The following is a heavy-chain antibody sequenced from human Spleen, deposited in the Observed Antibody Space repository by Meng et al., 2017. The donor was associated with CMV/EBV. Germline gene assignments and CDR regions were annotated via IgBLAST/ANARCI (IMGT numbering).Heavy chain of an antibody. J-gene: IGHJ6*02. V-gene: IGHV4-39*07. CDR2: IYYSGST. D-gene: IGHD6-13*01. CDR3: ARDCVHQRKQLPPPYYYGMDV. Sequence: SETLSLTCTVSGGSISSSSYYWGWTRQPPGKGLEWIGSIYYSGSTYYNPSLKSRVTISVDTSKNQFSLKLSSVTAADTAVYYCARDCVHQRKQLPPPYYYGMDVWGQGTTVTVSS. CDR1: GGSISSSSYY.